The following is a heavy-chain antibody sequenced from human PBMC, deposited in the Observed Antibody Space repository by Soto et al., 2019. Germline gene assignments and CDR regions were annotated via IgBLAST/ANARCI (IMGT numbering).Heavy chain of an antibody. CDR1: GFTFSSYA. CDR2: ISYDGSNK. V-gene: IGHV3-30-3*01. J-gene: IGHJ6*02. D-gene: IGHD3-10*01. CDR3: AREVGGGYYYGMDV. Sequence: GGSLRLSCAASGFTFSSYAMHWVRQAPGKGLEWVAVISYDGSNKYYADSVKGRLTISRDNSKNTLYLQMNSLRAEDTAVYYCAREVGGGYYYGMDVWGQGTTVTVSS.